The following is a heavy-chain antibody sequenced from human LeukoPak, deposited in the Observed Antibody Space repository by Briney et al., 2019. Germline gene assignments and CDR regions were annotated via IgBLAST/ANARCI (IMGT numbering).Heavy chain of an antibody. J-gene: IGHJ4*02. CDR1: GGSINTSDYY. Sequence: SETLSLACTVSGGSINTSDYYWSWIRQPPGKGLEWIGYIFYSGNTYYNPSLKSRVIISIDTSKNQFSLRLSSVTAADTAVYYCATTARHCSDYWGQGTLVTVSS. D-gene: IGHD6-6*01. CDR2: IFYSGNT. V-gene: IGHV4-30-4*08. CDR3: ATTARHCSDY.